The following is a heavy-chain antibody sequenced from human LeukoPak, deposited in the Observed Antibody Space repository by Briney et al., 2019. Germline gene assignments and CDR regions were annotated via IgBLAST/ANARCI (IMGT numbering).Heavy chain of an antibody. CDR1: GGSISSSSYY. CDR3: ARAPLTPFLEWLPFDY. J-gene: IGHJ4*02. V-gene: IGHV4-39*07. D-gene: IGHD3-3*01. CDR2: IYYSGST. Sequence: SETLSLTCTVSGGSISSSSYYWGWIRQPPGKGLEWIGSIYYSGSTYYNPSLKSRVTISVDTSKNQFSLKLSSVTAADTAVYYCARAPLTPFLEWLPFDYWGQGTLVTVSS.